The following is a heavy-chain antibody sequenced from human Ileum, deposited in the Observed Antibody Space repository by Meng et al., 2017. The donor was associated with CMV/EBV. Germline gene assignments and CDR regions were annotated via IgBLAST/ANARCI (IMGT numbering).Heavy chain of an antibody. CDR3: AREGPTDWGRALDY. V-gene: IGHV4-4*07. CDR1: GGSMSSYY. D-gene: IGHD7-27*01. J-gene: IGHJ4*02. Sequence: QVGLQASGPGMGKPSEPLSLTCTVSGGSMSSYYWSWIRQPAGKGLEWIGRIYTSGSSNYNSSLKSRVTMSVDTSKNQFSMKLNSVTAADTAVYYCAREGPTDWGRALDYWGQGTLVTVSS. CDR2: IYTSGSS.